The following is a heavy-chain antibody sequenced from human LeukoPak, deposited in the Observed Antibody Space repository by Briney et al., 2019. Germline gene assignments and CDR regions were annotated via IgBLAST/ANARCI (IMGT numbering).Heavy chain of an antibody. CDR1: GYTFTSYD. CDR2: MNPNSGNT. V-gene: IGHV1-8*03. CDR3: AIPASYDSIPTEVVAFDI. J-gene: IGHJ3*02. Sequence: ASVKVSCKASGYTFTSYDINWVRQATGQGLEWMGWMNPNSGNTGYAQKFQGRVTITRNTSISTAYMELSSLRSEDTAVYYCAIPASYDSIPTEVVAFDIWGQGTMVTVSS. D-gene: IGHD3-22*01.